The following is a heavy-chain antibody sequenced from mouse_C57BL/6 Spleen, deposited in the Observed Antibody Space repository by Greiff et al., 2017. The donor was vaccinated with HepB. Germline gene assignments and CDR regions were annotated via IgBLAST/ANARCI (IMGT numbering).Heavy chain of an antibody. D-gene: IGHD6-1*01. CDR2: IDPENGDT. J-gene: IGHJ2*01. CDR3: TSRPPFDY. Sequence: VQLQQSGAELVRPGASVKLSCTASGFNIKDDYMHWVKQRPEQGLEWIGWIDPENGDTEYASKFQGKATITADTSSNTAYLQLSSLTSEDTAVYYCTSRPPFDYWGQGTTLTVSS. V-gene: IGHV14-4*01. CDR1: GFNIKDDY.